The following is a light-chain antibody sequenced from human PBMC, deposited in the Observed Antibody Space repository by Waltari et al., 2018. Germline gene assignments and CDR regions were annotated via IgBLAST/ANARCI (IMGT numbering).Light chain of an antibody. CDR1: QDISNF. CDR2: AAS. V-gene: IGKV1-12*01. Sequence: DIQMTQSPSSVSASVGDRVTITCRASQDISNFLAWYQHAPGKAPKLLIYAASRLQGGVPSRFSGSGSGTDFTLTISSLQPEDFATYYCQQANSFPRVTFGGGTRVEIE. J-gene: IGKJ4*01. CDR3: QQANSFPRVT.